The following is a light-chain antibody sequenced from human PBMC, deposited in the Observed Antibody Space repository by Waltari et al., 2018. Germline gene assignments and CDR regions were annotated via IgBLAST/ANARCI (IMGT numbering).Light chain of an antibody. J-gene: IGLJ2*01. CDR1: NIDGKS. CDR2: YDS. Sequence: SYVMTQPPSVSVAPGETARIPCAGDNIDGKSVHWYQQKPGRAPVVVIYYDSDRPSGFPERFAGSNSGDTATLTITRVEAVDEADYSCQVWETTSGHPTAVFGGGTKLTVL. V-gene: IGLV3-21*01. CDR3: QVWETTSGHPTAV.